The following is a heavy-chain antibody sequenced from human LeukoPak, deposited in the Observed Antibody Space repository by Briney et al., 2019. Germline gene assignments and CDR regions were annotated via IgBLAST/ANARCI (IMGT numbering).Heavy chain of an antibody. V-gene: IGHV4-4*07. CDR3: AGSSLYSSSSSFDY. CDR2: IYTSGST. J-gene: IGHJ4*02. Sequence: PSETLSLTCTVSGGSISSYYWSWIRRPAGKGLEWIGRIYTSGSTNYNPSLKSRVTMSVDTSKNQFSLKLSSVTAADTAVYYCAGSSLYSSSSSFDYWGQGTLVTVSS. D-gene: IGHD6-6*01. CDR1: GGSISSYY.